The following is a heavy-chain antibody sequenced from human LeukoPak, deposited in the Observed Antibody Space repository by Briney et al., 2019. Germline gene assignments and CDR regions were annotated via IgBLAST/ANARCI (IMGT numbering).Heavy chain of an antibody. Sequence: ASVKVSCKASGYTFTSYGISWVRQAPGQGLEWMGWISAYNGNTNYAQKLQGRVTMTTDTSTSTAYMELRSLRSDDTAVYYCARDGPYYYDSSGYSYYFDYWGQGTLVTVSS. CDR2: ISAYNGNT. V-gene: IGHV1-18*01. J-gene: IGHJ4*02. D-gene: IGHD3-22*01. CDR1: GYTFTSYG. CDR3: ARDGPYYYDSSGYSYYFDY.